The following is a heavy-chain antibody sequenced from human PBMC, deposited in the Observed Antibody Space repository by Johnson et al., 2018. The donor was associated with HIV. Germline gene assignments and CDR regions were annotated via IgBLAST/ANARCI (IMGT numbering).Heavy chain of an antibody. D-gene: IGHD6-19*01. V-gene: IGHV3-30-3*01. CDR2: ISYDGSNK. J-gene: IGHJ3*02. Sequence: QVQLVESGGGVVQPGRSLRLSCAASGFTFSSYAMHWVRQAPGKGLEWVAVISYDGSNKYYADSVKGRFTISRDKSKNTLYLQMNSLRAEDTAVYYCAKDREWLVPTPLDAFDIWGQGTMVTVSS. CDR1: GFTFSSYA. CDR3: AKDREWLVPTPLDAFDI.